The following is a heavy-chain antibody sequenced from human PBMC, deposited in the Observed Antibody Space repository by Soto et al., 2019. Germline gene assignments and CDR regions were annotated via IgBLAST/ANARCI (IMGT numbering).Heavy chain of an antibody. D-gene: IGHD7-27*01. CDR2: IRNEANSYTT. J-gene: IGHJ4*02. CDR1: GFTFSDHY. V-gene: IGHV3-72*01. Sequence: GGSLRLSCAGSGFTFSDHYMDWVRQAPGKGLEWVGRIRNEANSYTTEYAASVKGRFIVSRDDSKNSLYLQMNSLKTDDTAVYYCARDLGRTFDYWGPGTLVTVSS. CDR3: ARDLGRTFDY.